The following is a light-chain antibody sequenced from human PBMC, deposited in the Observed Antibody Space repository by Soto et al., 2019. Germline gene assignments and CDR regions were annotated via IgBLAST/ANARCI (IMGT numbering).Light chain of an antibody. Sequence: QSALTQPASASGSPGQSITISCTGTSSDVGAYNYVSWYQQHPGKAPKLMIYEVSNRPSGVSNRFSGPKSGNTASLTISGLQAGDEGDYYWSSYTSGSTWVFGGGTKLTVL. J-gene: IGLJ3*02. CDR2: EVS. V-gene: IGLV2-14*01. CDR1: SSDVGAYNY. CDR3: SSYTSGSTWV.